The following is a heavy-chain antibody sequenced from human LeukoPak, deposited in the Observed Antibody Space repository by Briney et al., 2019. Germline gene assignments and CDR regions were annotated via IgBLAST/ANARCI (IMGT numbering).Heavy chain of an antibody. Sequence: SQTLSLTCTVSGGSISRGSYFWSWIRQPAGKGLEWIGRFYTSGTPNYNPSLKSRVTISVDTSRNQFSLKLSSVTAADTAVYYCARGGIPDYWGQGILVTVSP. CDR1: GGSISRGSYF. V-gene: IGHV4-61*02. D-gene: IGHD2-21*01. J-gene: IGHJ4*02. CDR2: FYTSGTP. CDR3: ARGGIPDY.